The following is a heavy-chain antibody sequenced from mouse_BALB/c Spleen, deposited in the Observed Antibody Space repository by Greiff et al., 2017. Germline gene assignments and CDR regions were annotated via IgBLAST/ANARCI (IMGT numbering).Heavy chain of an antibody. CDR1: GFTFTDYY. V-gene: IGHV7-3*02. J-gene: IGHJ3*01. CDR2: IRNKANGYTT. D-gene: IGHD2-4*01. CDR3: AREDYDYDWFAY. Sequence: EVQLVESGGGLVQPGGSLRLSCATSGFTFTDYYMSWVRQPPGKALEWLGFIRNKANGYTTEYSASVKGRFTISRDNSQGILYLQMNTLRAEDSATYYCAREDYDYDWFAYWGQGTLVTVSA.